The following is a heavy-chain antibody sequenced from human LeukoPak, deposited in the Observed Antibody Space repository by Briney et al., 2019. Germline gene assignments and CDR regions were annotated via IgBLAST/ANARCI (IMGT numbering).Heavy chain of an antibody. CDR2: INPNSGGT. CDR1: GYTFTGYY. Sequence: GASVKVSCKASGYTFTGYYMHWVRQAPGQGLEWMGWINPNSGGTNYAQKFQGRVTMTRDTPISTAYMELSRLRSDDTAVYYCARDDDFWSGTLGYWGQGTLVTVSS. J-gene: IGHJ4*02. D-gene: IGHD3-3*01. CDR3: ARDDDFWSGTLGY. V-gene: IGHV1-2*02.